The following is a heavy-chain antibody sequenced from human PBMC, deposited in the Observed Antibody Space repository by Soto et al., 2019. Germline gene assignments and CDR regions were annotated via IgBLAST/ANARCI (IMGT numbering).Heavy chain of an antibody. J-gene: IGHJ4*01. Sequence: GRSFRVCCSASGFMFRRCTMSLVRQALEKGLEWVSAISGSGGSTYYADSVKGRFTISRDNSKNTPYLQMNSLRAEDTAVYYCAKFLYESSGDPQESYDY. CDR1: GFMFRRCT. V-gene: IGHV3-23*01. CDR2: ISGSGGST. D-gene: IGHD3-22*01. CDR3: AKFLYESSGDPQESYDY.